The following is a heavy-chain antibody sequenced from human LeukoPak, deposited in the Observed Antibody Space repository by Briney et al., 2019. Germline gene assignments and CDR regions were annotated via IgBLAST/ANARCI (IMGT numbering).Heavy chain of an antibody. V-gene: IGHV3-7*05. CDR1: GFTFSSYW. CDR2: INQDGSEE. D-gene: IGHD3-3*01. J-gene: IGHJ4*02. Sequence: PGGSLRLSCAASGFTFSSYWMSWVRQAPGQGLEWVANINQDGSEERYLDSVKGRFTISRDNAKNSLYLQMNSLRAEDTAVYYCARLGWSGTTHCSYFDYWGQGTLVTVSS. CDR3: ARLGWSGTTHCSYFDY.